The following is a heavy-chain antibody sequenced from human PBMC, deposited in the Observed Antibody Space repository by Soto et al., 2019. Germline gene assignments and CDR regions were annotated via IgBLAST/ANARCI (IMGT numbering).Heavy chain of an antibody. Sequence: GGSLRLSCAASGFTFSSYGMHWVRQAPGKGLEWVAVISYDGSNKYYADSVKGRFTISRDNSKNTLYLQMNSLRAEDMAVYYCANQNVLSGSYYFDYWGQGTLVTVSS. CDR1: GFTFSSYG. J-gene: IGHJ4*02. V-gene: IGHV3-30*18. CDR2: ISYDGSNK. CDR3: ANQNVLSGSYYFDY. D-gene: IGHD1-26*01.